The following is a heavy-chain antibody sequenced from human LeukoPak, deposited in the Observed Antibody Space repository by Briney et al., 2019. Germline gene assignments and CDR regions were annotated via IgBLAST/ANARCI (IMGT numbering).Heavy chain of an antibody. CDR3: ARALWIAAAGIDY. D-gene: IGHD6-13*01. J-gene: IGHJ4*02. Sequence: KPSVTLSLTCAVYGGSFSGYYWSWIRQPPGKGLEWIGEINHSGSTNCNPSLKSRVTISVDTSKNQFSLKLSSVTAADTAVYYCARALWIAAAGIDYWGQGTLVTVSS. CDR1: GGSFSGYY. CDR2: INHSGST. V-gene: IGHV4-34*01.